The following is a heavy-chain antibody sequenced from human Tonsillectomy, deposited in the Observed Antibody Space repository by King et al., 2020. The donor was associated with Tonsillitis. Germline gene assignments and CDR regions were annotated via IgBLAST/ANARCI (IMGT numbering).Heavy chain of an antibody. Sequence: QLVQSGGGLVQPGGSLRLSCAGSGFTFNSYEMNWVRQAPGKGLEWVSYISSSGSTTYYADSVKGRFAISRDKAKNSLYLQMNSLRAEDTAVYYCARDSPAADPLGLDYWDQGTLVTVSS. D-gene: IGHD2-2*01. CDR1: GFTFNSYE. V-gene: IGHV3-48*03. CDR2: ISSSGSTT. J-gene: IGHJ4*02. CDR3: ARDSPAADPLGLDY.